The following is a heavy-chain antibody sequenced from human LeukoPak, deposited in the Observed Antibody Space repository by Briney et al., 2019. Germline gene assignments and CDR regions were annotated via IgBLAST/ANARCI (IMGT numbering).Heavy chain of an antibody. CDR2: ISGGGSST. D-gene: IGHD3-22*01. V-gene: IGHV3-23*01. Sequence: GGSLRLSCAASGFTFNSYVMSWVCQAPGMGLEWVSGISGGGSSTYYADSVKGRFTISRDNSNNTLYLQMNSLRAEDTAVYYCARYLGYSNYIDYWGQGILVTVSS. CDR1: GFTFNSYV. J-gene: IGHJ4*02. CDR3: ARYLGYSNYIDY.